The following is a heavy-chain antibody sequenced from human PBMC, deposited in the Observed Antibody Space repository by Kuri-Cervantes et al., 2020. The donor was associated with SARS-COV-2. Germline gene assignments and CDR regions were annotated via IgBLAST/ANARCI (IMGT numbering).Heavy chain of an antibody. CDR3: ARDQRADCSSTSCYIGGYYYMDV. J-gene: IGHJ6*03. CDR1: GDSVSSNSAA. V-gene: IGHV6-1*01. Sequence: LRLSCAISGDSVSSNSAAWNWIRQSPSRGLEWLGRTYYRSKWYNDYAVSVKSRITINPDTSKNQFSLRLNSVTPEDTAVYYCARDQRADCSSTSCYIGGYYYMDVWGKGTTVTVSS. D-gene: IGHD2-2*02. CDR2: TYYRSKWYN.